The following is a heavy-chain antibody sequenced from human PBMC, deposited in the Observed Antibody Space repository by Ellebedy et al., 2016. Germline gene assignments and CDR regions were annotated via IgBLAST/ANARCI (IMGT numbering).Heavy chain of an antibody. CDR3: VKGEGTSSTYGY. Sequence: GESLKISCVVSGFTFSSHVMSWVRQAPGKGLEWVSQIRGDSSFIEIADSVKGRFTISRDNSKNTLSLQMNNLRAEDTAVYYCVKGEGTSSTYGYWGQGTLVTVSS. J-gene: IGHJ4*02. CDR1: GFTFSSHV. V-gene: IGHV3-23*01. D-gene: IGHD1-1*01. CDR2: IRGDSSFI.